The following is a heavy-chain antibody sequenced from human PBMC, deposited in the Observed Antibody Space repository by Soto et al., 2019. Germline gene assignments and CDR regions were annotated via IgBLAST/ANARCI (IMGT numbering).Heavy chain of an antibody. D-gene: IGHD6-19*01. CDR2: IYYSGST. CDR1: GGSISSSSYY. CDR3: GRGGGLVGEYYYYYGMDV. Sequence: SETLSLTCTVSGGSISSSSYYWGWIRQPPGKGLEWIGSIYYSGSTYYNPSLKSRVTISVDTSKNQFSLKLSSVTAADTAVYYCGRGGGLVGEYYYYYGMDVWGQGTTVTVSS. J-gene: IGHJ6*02. V-gene: IGHV4-39*01.